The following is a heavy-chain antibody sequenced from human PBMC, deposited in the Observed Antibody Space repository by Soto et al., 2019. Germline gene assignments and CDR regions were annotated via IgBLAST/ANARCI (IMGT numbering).Heavy chain of an antibody. D-gene: IGHD3-22*01. Sequence: NPSETLSLTCTVSGGSISSGGYYWSWIRQHPGKGLEWIGYIYYSGSTYYNPSLKSRVTISVDTSKNQFSLKLSSVTAADTAVYYCARDTITMIRDAVIGAFDIWGQGTMVTVSS. CDR1: GGSISSGGYY. V-gene: IGHV4-31*03. J-gene: IGHJ3*02. CDR3: ARDTITMIRDAVIGAFDI. CDR2: IYYSGST.